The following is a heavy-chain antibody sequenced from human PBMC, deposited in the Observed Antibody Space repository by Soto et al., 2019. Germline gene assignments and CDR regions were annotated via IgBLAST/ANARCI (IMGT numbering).Heavy chain of an antibody. J-gene: IGHJ5*02. Sequence: QVQLVQSGAEVKKPGASVKVSCKASGYTFTSYEINWVRQATGQGFEYLGWMNPNSGNTGYVKKFQGRVTITRDTSMSTATMELSSLQSEDPAVYYCAGGIKYGDYSRWFDAWGPGTLVTVSS. CDR1: GYTFTSYE. CDR2: MNPNSGNT. CDR3: AGGIKYGDYSRWFDA. V-gene: IGHV1-8*01. D-gene: IGHD4-17*01.